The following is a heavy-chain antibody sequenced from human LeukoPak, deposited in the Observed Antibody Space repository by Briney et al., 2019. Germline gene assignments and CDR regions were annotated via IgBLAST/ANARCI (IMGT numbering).Heavy chain of an antibody. CDR1: GFTVSSDY. Sequence: PGGSLRLSCAASGFTVSSDYMTWVRQAPAKGLEWVSVIYSGGSTYYADSVKGRFTISRDSSKNTLYLQMNSLRAEDTAVYYCAREGGASFDYWGQGTLVTVSS. CDR2: IYSGGST. V-gene: IGHV3-66*01. CDR3: AREGGASFDY. J-gene: IGHJ4*02. D-gene: IGHD3-16*01.